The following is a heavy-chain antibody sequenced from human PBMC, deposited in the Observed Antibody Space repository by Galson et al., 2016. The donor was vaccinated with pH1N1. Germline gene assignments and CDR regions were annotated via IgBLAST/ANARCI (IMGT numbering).Heavy chain of an antibody. V-gene: IGHV1-69*13. CDR2: IIPIFGAS. D-gene: IGHD4-23*01. J-gene: IGHJ4*02. CDR1: GDSFTKYT. CDR3: ARPKLHDGPFDY. Sequence: SVKVSCKVSGDSFTKYTISWLRQAPGQGLEWMGGIIPIFGASKNAQKFQGRVTITADESTSTAYMELSSLGPDDTAVDYCARPKLHDGPFDYWGQGTLVTVSS.